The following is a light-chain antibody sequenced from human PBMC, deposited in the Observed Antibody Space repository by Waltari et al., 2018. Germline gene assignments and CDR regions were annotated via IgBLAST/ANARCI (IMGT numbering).Light chain of an antibody. V-gene: IGKV3-20*01. CDR3: QQYSSSPLT. Sequence: EIVLTQSPGTLSLSPGERATLSCRASQSVNNYFAWFQQKPGQAPRLLIHGASSRATGIPDRISGSGSGTDFTLTISGLEPQDFAVYYCQQYSSSPLTFGPGTKVDIK. J-gene: IGKJ3*01. CDR2: GAS. CDR1: QSVNNY.